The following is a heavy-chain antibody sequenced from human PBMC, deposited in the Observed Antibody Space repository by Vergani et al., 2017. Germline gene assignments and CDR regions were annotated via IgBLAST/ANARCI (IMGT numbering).Heavy chain of an antibody. D-gene: IGHD1-26*01. V-gene: IGHV4-59*01. CDR2: IYYSGST. Sequence: QVQLQESGPGLVKPSETLSITCNVSGVSISSSYWSWIRQPPGRGLEWIGYIYYSGSTNYNPSLRSRVTISVDTSRNQFSLKLSSVSAADTAVYYCARDLGVGAPKGVDYWGQGTLVTVSS. CDR1: GVSISSSY. CDR3: ARDLGVGAPKGVDY. J-gene: IGHJ4*02.